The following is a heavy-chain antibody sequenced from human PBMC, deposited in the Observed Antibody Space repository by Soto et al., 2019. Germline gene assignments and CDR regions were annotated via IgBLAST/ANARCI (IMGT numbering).Heavy chain of an antibody. J-gene: IGHJ5*02. Sequence: WGPNRHPNTVAGLTISNYARHCISKKKGKGLEWVAVISYDGSNKYYADSVKGRFTISRDNSKNTLYLQMNSLRAEDTAVYYCARGSDSGSSAFGPWGQGTLGTVPS. V-gene: IGHV3-30-3*01. CDR1: GLTISNYA. CDR3: ARGSDSGSSAFGP. D-gene: IGHD1-26*01. CDR2: ISYDGSNK.